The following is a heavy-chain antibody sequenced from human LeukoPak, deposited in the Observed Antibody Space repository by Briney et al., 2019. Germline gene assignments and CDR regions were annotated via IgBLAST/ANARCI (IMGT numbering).Heavy chain of an antibody. Sequence: PSETLSLTCTVSGGSISSYYWSWIRQPPGKGLEWIGYIYYSGSTNYNPSLKSRVTISVDTSKTQFSPKLSSVTAADTAVYYCARHRASEGLYYGMDVWGQGTTVTVSS. J-gene: IGHJ6*02. CDR1: GGSISSYY. CDR3: ARHRASEGLYYGMDV. V-gene: IGHV4-59*08. D-gene: IGHD3/OR15-3a*01. CDR2: IYYSGST.